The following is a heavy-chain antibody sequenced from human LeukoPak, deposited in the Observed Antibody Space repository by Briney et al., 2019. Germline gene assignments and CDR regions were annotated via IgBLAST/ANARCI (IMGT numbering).Heavy chain of an antibody. J-gene: IGHJ6*02. CDR2: ISGSGGST. CDR3: AKDFRARYSSSWASHHFYYGMDV. D-gene: IGHD6-13*01. V-gene: IGHV3-23*01. Sequence: GGSLRLSCTASGFTFSDYVMSWVRQAPGKGLEWVSAISGSGGSTYYADSVKGRFTISRDNSKNTLYLQMNSLRAEDTAVYYCAKDFRARYSSSWASHHFYYGMDVWGQGTTVTVSS. CDR1: GFTFSDYV.